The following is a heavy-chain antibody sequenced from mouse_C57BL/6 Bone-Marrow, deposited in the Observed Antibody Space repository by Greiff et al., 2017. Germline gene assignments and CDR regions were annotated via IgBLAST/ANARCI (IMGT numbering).Heavy chain of an antibody. J-gene: IGHJ2*01. Sequence: EVLLVESGAGLVKPAGSLTISCAVSGFTFSSYAMSWVRQTPEKRLEWVAYISSGGDYIYYAATVKGRFTISSDNARNTLYLQMSILKSEETAMYYCTRDLGRYYFDYWGQGTTLTVSS. CDR1: GFTFSSYA. D-gene: IGHD4-1*01. CDR3: TRDLGRYYFDY. CDR2: ISSGGDYI. V-gene: IGHV5-9-1*02.